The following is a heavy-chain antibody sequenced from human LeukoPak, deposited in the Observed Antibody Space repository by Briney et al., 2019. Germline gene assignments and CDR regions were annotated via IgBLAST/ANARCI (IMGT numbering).Heavy chain of an antibody. CDR3: ARESLRYYFDY. CDR2: IYYSGST. Sequence: SETLSLTCTVSGGSISSSSYYWGWIRQPPGKGLEWIGSIYYSGSTYYNPSLKSRVTISVDTSKNQFSLKLSSVTAADTAVYYCARESLRYYFDYWGQGTLVTVSS. V-gene: IGHV4-39*07. D-gene: IGHD4-17*01. J-gene: IGHJ4*02. CDR1: GGSISSSSYY.